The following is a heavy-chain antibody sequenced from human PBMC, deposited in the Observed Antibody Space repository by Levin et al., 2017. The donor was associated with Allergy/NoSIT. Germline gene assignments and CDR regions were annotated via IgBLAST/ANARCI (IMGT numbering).Heavy chain of an antibody. V-gene: IGHV4-4*02. Sequence: SETLSLTCAVSGGSISSSNWWSWVRQPPGKGLEWIGEIYHSGSTNYNPSLKSRVTISVDKSKNQFSLKLSSVTAADTAVYYCARERIAVAATYFDYWGQGTLVTVSS. D-gene: IGHD6-19*01. CDR3: ARERIAVAATYFDY. J-gene: IGHJ4*02. CDR1: GGSISSSNW. CDR2: IYHSGST.